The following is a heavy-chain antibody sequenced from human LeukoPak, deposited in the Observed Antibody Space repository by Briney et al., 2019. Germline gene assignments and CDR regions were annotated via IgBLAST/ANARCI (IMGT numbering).Heavy chain of an antibody. V-gene: IGHV1-8*01. Sequence: ASVKVSCKASGYTFTSYDIHWVRQATGQGLEWMGWMNPNSGNTGYAQKFQGRVTMTRNTSISTAYMELSSLRSEDTAVYYCARGQALRFLEWLPRPFDYWGQGTLVTVSS. D-gene: IGHD3-3*01. CDR1: GYTFTSYD. CDR3: ARGQALRFLEWLPRPFDY. J-gene: IGHJ4*02. CDR2: MNPNSGNT.